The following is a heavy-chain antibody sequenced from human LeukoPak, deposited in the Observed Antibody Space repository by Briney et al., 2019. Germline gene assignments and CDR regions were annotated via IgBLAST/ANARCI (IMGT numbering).Heavy chain of an antibody. V-gene: IGHV1-69*05. Sequence: SVKVSCKASGGTFSSYAISWVRQAPGQGLEWMGGIIPIFGTANYAQKFQGRVTMTRDTSTSTVYMELSSLRSEDTAVYYCARVQTLIDYYDSSGYLDYWGQGTLVTVSS. D-gene: IGHD3-22*01. J-gene: IGHJ4*02. CDR1: GGTFSSYA. CDR2: IIPIFGTA. CDR3: ARVQTLIDYYDSSGYLDY.